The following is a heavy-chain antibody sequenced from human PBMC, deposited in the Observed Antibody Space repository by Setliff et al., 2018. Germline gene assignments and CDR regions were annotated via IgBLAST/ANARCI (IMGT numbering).Heavy chain of an antibody. J-gene: IGHJ6*03. Sequence: GGSLRLSCAASGFTFSNYSMNWVRQAPGKGLEWVSFLSSGGTYMYYADSVKGRFTISRDNAENSLSLQMNSLRAEDTAVYYCARLGLDVLVPGTMSTPTSYFYFMDVWGKGTTVTGSS. CDR1: GFTFSNYS. CDR3: ARLGLDVLVPGTMSTPTSYFYFMDV. CDR2: LSSGGTYM. V-gene: IGHV3-21*01. D-gene: IGHD2-2*01.